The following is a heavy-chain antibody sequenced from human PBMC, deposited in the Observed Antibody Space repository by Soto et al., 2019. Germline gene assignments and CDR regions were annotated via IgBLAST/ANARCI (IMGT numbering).Heavy chain of an antibody. Sequence: QVQLVESGGGVVQPGRSLRLSCAASGFTFSSYGMHWVRQAPGKGLEWVAVIWYDGSNKYYADSVKGRFTISRDNSKNTLYLQMNSLRAEDTAVYYCARDQYDFWSGYYKGFYYYGMDVW. CDR1: GFTFSSYG. CDR3: ARDQYDFWSGYYKGFYYYGMDV. V-gene: IGHV3-33*01. CDR2: IWYDGSNK. J-gene: IGHJ6*01. D-gene: IGHD3-3*01.